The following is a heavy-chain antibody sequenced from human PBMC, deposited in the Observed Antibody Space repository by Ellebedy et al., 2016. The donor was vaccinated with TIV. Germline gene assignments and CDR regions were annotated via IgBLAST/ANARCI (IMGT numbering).Heavy chain of an antibody. D-gene: IGHD3-10*01. V-gene: IGHV3-30*01. Sequence: GESLKISCVGSGFTFSSYAMHWVRQAPGQGLERVAVVAADGGSKYYADSVKGRFTISRDNSKNTVFLQMNSLRGEDTAVYYCVRDLLRGHNSFDYWGQGTLVIVSS. CDR3: VRDLLRGHNSFDY. J-gene: IGHJ4*02. CDR2: VAADGGSK. CDR1: GFTFSSYA.